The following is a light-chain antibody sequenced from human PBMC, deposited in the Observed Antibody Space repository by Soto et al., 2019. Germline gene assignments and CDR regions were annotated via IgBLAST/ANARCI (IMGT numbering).Light chain of an antibody. CDR2: GAS. Sequence: EVVMTQFPAALSVSPGERVTLSCIASQSVGFSLAWYQHKHGQAPRLLIHGASTRVTGIPDRFSGSGSGTEFILTISSLQTEDFAIYYCQQYDNWPPITFGQGTRLEI. CDR1: QSVGFS. V-gene: IGKV3D-15*01. J-gene: IGKJ5*01. CDR3: QQYDNWPPIT.